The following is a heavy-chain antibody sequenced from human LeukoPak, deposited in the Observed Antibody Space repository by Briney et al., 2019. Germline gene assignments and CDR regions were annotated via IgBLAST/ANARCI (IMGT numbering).Heavy chain of an antibody. J-gene: IGHJ2*01. CDR1: GGSMSGQF. V-gene: IGHV4-59*08. CDR2: VHSSGST. CDR3: ARHVSVTPWFFDL. D-gene: IGHD4-17*01. Sequence: PSDTLSLTCTFSGGSMSGQFWSWVRQPPVKGLEWIGYVHSSGSTNYNPSLKSRVTISIDTSKNQFSLNLSSVTAADTALYYCARHVSVTPWFFDLWGRGTLVTVSS.